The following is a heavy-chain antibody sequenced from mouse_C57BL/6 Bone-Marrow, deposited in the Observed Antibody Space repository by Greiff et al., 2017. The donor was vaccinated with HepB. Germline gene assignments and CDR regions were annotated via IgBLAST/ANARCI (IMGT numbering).Heavy chain of an antibody. CDR3: ARRGTGPWFAY. CDR2: IKPYNGGT. CDR1: GYTFTDYY. D-gene: IGHD3-3*01. Sequence: VQLQQSGPVLVKPGASVKMSCKASGYTFTDYYMNWVKQSHGKSLEWIGVIKPYNGGTSYNQKLKGKATLTVDQSSSTAYMELNSLTSEDSAVYYCARRGTGPWFAYWGQGTLVTVSA. V-gene: IGHV1-19*01. J-gene: IGHJ3*01.